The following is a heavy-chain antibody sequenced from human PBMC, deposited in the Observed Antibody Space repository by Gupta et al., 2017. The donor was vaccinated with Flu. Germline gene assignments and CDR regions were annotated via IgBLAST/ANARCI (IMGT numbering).Heavy chain of an antibody. CDR1: GFPFSRYG. Sequence: QVQLVESGGGVVQPGRSLRLSCAASGFPFSRYGMHWVRQAPGKGLEWVAAISNYEISKDYVDSVKGRFTISRDNSKNTLYLQVNSLRAEDTAVYYCARETSGYKYDYWGQGTLVTVSS. D-gene: IGHD3-3*01. V-gene: IGHV3-30*03. J-gene: IGHJ4*02. CDR2: ISNYEISK. CDR3: ARETSGYKYDY.